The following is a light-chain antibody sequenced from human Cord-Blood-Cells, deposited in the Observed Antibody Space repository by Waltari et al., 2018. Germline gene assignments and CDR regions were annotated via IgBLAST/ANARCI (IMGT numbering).Light chain of an antibody. Sequence: DIQMTQSPSSVSASVGDRVTITCRASQGISSWLAWYPQKPGKAPKLLIYAASSLQSGVPSRFSGSGSGTDFTLTISSLQPEDFATYYCQQDNSFPYSFGQGTKLEIK. CDR3: QQDNSFPYS. CDR1: QGISSW. V-gene: IGKV1-12*01. J-gene: IGKJ2*03. CDR2: AAS.